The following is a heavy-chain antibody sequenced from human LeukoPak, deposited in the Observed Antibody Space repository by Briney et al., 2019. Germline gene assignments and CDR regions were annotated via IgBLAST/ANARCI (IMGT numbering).Heavy chain of an antibody. D-gene: IGHD6-13*01. CDR3: ARDLSRYSSSWSFDY. V-gene: IGHV1-46*01. CDR1: GYTFTGYY. Sequence: ASVKVSCKASGYTFTGYYMHWVRQAPGQGLEWMGIINPSGGNTNCAQKFQGRVTMTRDTSTSTVYMELSSLRSEDTAVYYCARDLSRYSSSWSFDYWGQGTLVTVSS. CDR2: INPSGGNT. J-gene: IGHJ4*02.